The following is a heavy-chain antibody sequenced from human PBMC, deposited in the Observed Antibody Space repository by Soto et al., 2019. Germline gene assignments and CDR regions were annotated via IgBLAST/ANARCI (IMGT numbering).Heavy chain of an antibody. CDR1: GFTFSSYS. CDR2: ISSSSSYI. V-gene: IGHV3-21*01. Sequence: EVQLVESGGGLVKPGGSLRLSCAASGFTFSSYSMNWVRQALGKGLEWVSSISSSSSYIYYADSVKGRFTISRDNAKNSLYLQMNSLRAEDTAVYYCARDYGSGSYYKAQGWFDPWGQGTLVTVSS. D-gene: IGHD3-10*01. J-gene: IGHJ5*02. CDR3: ARDYGSGSYYKAQGWFDP.